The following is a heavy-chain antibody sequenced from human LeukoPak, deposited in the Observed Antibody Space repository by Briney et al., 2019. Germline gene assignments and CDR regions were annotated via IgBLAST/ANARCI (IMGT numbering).Heavy chain of an antibody. CDR3: AQPPPLTMFREPN. Sequence: PGGSLRLSCAASGFTFSAYALNWVRQAPGRGLEWVSTISGRGDSTYYADSVKGRFTISRENSKNMPYLQMNSLRVEDTAMYYCAQPPPLTMFREPNWGQGTLVTVSS. J-gene: IGHJ4*02. D-gene: IGHD3-10*01. CDR2: ISGRGDST. V-gene: IGHV3-23*01. CDR1: GFTFSAYA.